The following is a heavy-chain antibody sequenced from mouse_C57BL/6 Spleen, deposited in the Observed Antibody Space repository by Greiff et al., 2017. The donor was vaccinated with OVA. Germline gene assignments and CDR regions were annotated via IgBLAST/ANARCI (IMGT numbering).Heavy chain of an antibody. CDR2: ISYDGSN. V-gene: IGHV3-6*01. CDR1: GYSITSGYY. J-gene: IGHJ4*01. D-gene: IGHD1-1*01. CDR3: AREGYYGSSSDAMDY. Sequence: EVKLEESGPGLVKPSQSLSLTCSVTGYSITSGYYWNWIRQFPGNKLEWMGYISYDGSNNYNPSLKNRISITRDTSKNQFFLKLNSVTTEDTATYYCAREGYYGSSSDAMDYWGQGTSVTVSS.